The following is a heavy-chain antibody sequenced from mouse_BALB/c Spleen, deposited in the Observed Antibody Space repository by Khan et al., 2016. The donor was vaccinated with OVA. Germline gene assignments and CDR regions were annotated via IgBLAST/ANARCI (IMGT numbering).Heavy chain of an antibody. V-gene: IGHV1-7*01. CDR3: ARRGLGWDFDY. Sequence: QVQLQQSGAELAKPGASVKMSCKASGYTFINYWILWVKQRPGQGLEWIGYINPSTGYTEYNQTFKDKATLTADKSSSTAYMQLSSRTSEDSAVYYCARRGLGWDFDYWGQGTTLTVSS. CDR1: GYTFINYW. CDR2: INPSTGYT. D-gene: IGHD1-1*02. J-gene: IGHJ2*01.